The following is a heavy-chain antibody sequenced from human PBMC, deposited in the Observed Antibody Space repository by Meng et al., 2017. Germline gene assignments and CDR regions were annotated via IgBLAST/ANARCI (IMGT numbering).Heavy chain of an antibody. V-gene: IGHV5-51*01. CDR1: GYSFTSYW. Sequence: GESLKISCKGSGYSFTSYWIGWVRQMPGKGLEWMGIIYPGDSDTRYSPSFQGQVTISADKSISTAYLQWSSLKASDTAMYYCARHRDGYNTKSHAFDIWGQGTMVTGSS. CDR3: ARHRDGYNTKSHAFDI. CDR2: IYPGDSDT. D-gene: IGHD5-24*01. J-gene: IGHJ3*02.